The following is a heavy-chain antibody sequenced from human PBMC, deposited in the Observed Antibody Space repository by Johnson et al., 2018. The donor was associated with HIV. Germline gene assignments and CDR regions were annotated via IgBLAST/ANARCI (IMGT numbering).Heavy chain of an antibody. CDR3: AKDPNWNYVGYAFDI. Sequence: VQLVESGGGVVQPGRSLRLSCAASGFTVSSNYMSWVRQAPGRGLEWVSVIYSGGSTDYAASVKGRFTISRDNSKNTLYLQMNSLRAEDTALYYCAKDPNWNYVGYAFDIWGQGTMVTVSS. J-gene: IGHJ3*02. D-gene: IGHD1-7*01. V-gene: IGHV3-53*04. CDR1: GFTVSSNY. CDR2: IYSGGST.